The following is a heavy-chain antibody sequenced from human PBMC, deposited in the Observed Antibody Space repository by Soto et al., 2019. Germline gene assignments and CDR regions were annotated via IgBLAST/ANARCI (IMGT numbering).Heavy chain of an antibody. CDR3: ARDLHYYDSGGYYGY. D-gene: IGHD3-22*01. Sequence: GSLRLSCAASGFTFGSYWMSWVRQAPGKGLEWVANLNQVGSAEYYVDSVKGRFTISRDNAKNSLYLQMNSLRAEDTAVYYCARDLHYYDSGGYYGYWGQGT. CDR1: GFTFGSYW. V-gene: IGHV3-7*01. J-gene: IGHJ4*02. CDR2: LNQVGSAE.